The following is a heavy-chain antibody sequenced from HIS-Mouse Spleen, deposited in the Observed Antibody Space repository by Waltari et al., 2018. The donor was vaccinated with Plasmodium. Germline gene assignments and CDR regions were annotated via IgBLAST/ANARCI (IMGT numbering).Heavy chain of an antibody. CDR2: ISPYNGNT. CDR3: ARGSAGDAFDI. V-gene: IGHV1-18*01. J-gene: IGHJ3*02. CDR1: VYTFTNYG. D-gene: IGHD6-19*01. Sequence: QVQLVQSGAAVKTPGSSVKVSCTASVYTFTNYGISWVRQAPGQGLEWMGWISPYNGNTHFAQKLQGRVTMTTDTSTSTAYMELRSLRSDDTAVYYCARGSAGDAFDIWGQGTMVTVSS.